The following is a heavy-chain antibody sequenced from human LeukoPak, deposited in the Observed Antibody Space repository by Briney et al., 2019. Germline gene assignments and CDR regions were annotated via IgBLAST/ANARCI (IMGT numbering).Heavy chain of an antibody. Sequence: GGSLRLSCAASGFTFSSYAMHWVRQAPGKGLEYVSAMSTNGGTTYYANSVEGRFTISRDNSKNTLYLQMGSLRTEDMAVYYCARGKGIYCGGDCSALDYWGQGTLVTVSS. CDR2: MSTNGGTT. J-gene: IGHJ4*02. V-gene: IGHV3-64*01. CDR1: GFTFSSYA. CDR3: ARGKGIYCGGDCSALDY. D-gene: IGHD2-21*02.